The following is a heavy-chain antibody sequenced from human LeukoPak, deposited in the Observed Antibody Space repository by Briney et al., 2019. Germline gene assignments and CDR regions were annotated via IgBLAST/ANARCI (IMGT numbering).Heavy chain of an antibody. CDR3: ARSSERRPGDY. CDR1: GITLSSYE. D-gene: IGHD1-1*01. CDR2: ISYDGSNK. Sequence: QSGGSLRLSCAASGITLSSYEMNWVRQAPGKGLEWVAVISYDGSNKYYADSVKGRFTISRDNSKNTLYLQMNSLRAEDTAVYYCARSSERRPGDYWGQGTLVTVSS. J-gene: IGHJ4*02. V-gene: IGHV3-30*04.